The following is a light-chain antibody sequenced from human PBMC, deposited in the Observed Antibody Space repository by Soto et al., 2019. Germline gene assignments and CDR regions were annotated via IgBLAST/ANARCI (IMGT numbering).Light chain of an antibody. CDR1: QTISNTY. J-gene: IGKJ1*01. CDR2: AAS. V-gene: IGKV3-20*01. CDR3: QQYYSTPWT. Sequence: EIVLTQSPGTLSLSPGERATLSCRASQTISNTYLAWYRQKPGQAPRLLMYAASSRANGVPDRFSGSGSGTDFTLTISRLEPEDFAVYYCQQYYSTPWTFGQGTKVEIK.